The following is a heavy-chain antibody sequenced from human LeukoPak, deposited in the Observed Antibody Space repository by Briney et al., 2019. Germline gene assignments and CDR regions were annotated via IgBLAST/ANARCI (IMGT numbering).Heavy chain of an antibody. Sequence: ASVKVSCKASGYTFTSYYMHWVRQAPGQGLEWMGWISAYNGNTNYAQKLQGRVTMTTDTSTSTAYMELRSLRSDDTAVYYCARDDDILTGYPRPLDYWGQGTLVTVSS. CDR3: ARDDDILTGYPRPLDY. J-gene: IGHJ4*02. V-gene: IGHV1-18*04. D-gene: IGHD3-9*01. CDR2: ISAYNGNT. CDR1: GYTFTSYY.